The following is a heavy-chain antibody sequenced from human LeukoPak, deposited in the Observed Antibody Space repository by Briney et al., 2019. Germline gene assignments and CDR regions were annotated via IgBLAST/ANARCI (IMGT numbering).Heavy chain of an antibody. V-gene: IGHV3-30-3*01. CDR2: ISYDGSNK. Sequence: PGGSLRLSCAASGFTFSSYAMSWVRQAPGKGLEWVAVISYDGSNKYYADSVKGRFTISRDNSKNTLYLQMNSLRAEDTAVYYCARDRQKWEGVVVVAATPSYGMDVWGQGTTVTVSS. CDR1: GFTFSSYA. J-gene: IGHJ6*02. CDR3: ARDRQKWEGVVVVAATPSYGMDV. D-gene: IGHD2-15*01.